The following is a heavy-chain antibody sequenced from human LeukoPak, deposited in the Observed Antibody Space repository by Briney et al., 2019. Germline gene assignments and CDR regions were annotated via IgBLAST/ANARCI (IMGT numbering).Heavy chain of an antibody. D-gene: IGHD1-26*01. CDR2: MNSGGSST. Sequence: GGSLRLSCAASGFTISSYWMHWVRQPPGKGLVWVSRMNSGGSSTSYADSVKGRFTISRDNAKNTLYLQMNSLRAEDTAVYYCARGVYYTHPWGQGTLVTVSS. J-gene: IGHJ4*02. CDR3: ARGVYYTHP. V-gene: IGHV3-74*01. CDR1: GFTISSYW.